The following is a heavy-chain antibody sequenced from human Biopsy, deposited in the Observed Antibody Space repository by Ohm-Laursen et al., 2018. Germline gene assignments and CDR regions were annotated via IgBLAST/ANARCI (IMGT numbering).Heavy chain of an antibody. Sequence: GASVKVSCKVSGDRFRELSIHWVRQAPGKGLEWMGGFDPEEGQRTYAQKFQGRVTMTEDTSEDTAYMEVGSLRSEDAAVYYCAADSENCGGDCYIYWGQGTQVTVSS. V-gene: IGHV1-24*01. J-gene: IGHJ4*02. CDR1: GDRFRELS. CDR3: AADSENCGGDCYIY. D-gene: IGHD2-21*02. CDR2: FDPEEGQR.